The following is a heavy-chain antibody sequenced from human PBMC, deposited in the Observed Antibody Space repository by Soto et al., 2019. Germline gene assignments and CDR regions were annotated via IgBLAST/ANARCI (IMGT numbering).Heavy chain of an antibody. J-gene: IGHJ4*02. Sequence: QVQLQESGPGLVKPSQTLSLTCTVSGGSISSGDYYWSWIRQPPGKGLEWIGYIYYSGSTFYNPSLKSRVTLSLDTSKSQFSLKLSSVTAADTAVYYCARVRWRTTPFFDYWGQATLVTVSS. CDR3: ARVRWRTTPFFDY. CDR2: IYYSGST. CDR1: GGSISSGDYY. D-gene: IGHD1-1*01. V-gene: IGHV4-30-4*01.